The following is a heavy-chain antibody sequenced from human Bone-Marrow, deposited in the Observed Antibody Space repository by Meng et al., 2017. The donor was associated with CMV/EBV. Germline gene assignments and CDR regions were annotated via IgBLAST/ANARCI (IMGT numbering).Heavy chain of an antibody. CDR2: IHYSGDT. CDR1: GGSISGTSYY. Sequence: SCTVSGGSISGTSYYWGWIRQPPGKGLECIGSIHYSGDTHNNSSLKSRVTLSVDTSKNQFSLRLKSVTAADTAVYFCARYGTPGFDPWGQGILVTVSS. J-gene: IGHJ5*02. D-gene: IGHD1-1*01. V-gene: IGHV4-39*07. CDR3: ARYGTPGFDP.